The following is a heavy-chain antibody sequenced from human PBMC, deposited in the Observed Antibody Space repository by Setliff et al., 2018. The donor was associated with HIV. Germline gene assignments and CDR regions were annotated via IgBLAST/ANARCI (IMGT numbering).Heavy chain of an antibody. Sequence: LSLTCAIYGGSFSGNYWSWIRQPPGKGLEWIGEINYSGSTNYNPSLKSRVTMSVDTSKNQFSLKLSSVTAADTAVYYCARGGGYDRSGYYPFDYWGQGTPVTVSS. D-gene: IGHD3-22*01. CDR1: GGSFSGNY. V-gene: IGHV4-34*01. CDR3: ARGGGYDRSGYYPFDY. J-gene: IGHJ4*02. CDR2: INYSGST.